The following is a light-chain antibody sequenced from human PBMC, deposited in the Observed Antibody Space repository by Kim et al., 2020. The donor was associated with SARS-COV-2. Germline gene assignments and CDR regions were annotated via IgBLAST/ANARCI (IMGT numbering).Light chain of an antibody. V-gene: IGKV1-39*01. CDR1: QSISNY. CDR3: QQSYTIPYT. J-gene: IGKJ2*01. CDR2: TIS. Sequence: DIQMTQSPSSLSASVGDTVTITCRAIQSISNYLSWYHQKPGQAPKLLVYTISTLQRGVPSRFSGAGSGTDFTLTISSLQSDDFTTYYCQQSYTIPYTFGQGTKLEI.